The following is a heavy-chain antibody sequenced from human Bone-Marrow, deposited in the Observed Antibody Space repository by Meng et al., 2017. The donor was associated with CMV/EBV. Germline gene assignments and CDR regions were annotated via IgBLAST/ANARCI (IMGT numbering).Heavy chain of an antibody. J-gene: IGHJ4*02. CDR2: INWNSGSL. CDR3: AKHHRGYSAIDY. CDR1: GFTFDDYA. Sequence: GGSLRLSCAASGFTFDDYAMHWVRQAPGKGLEWVSGINWNSGSLGYVDSVKGRFTISRDSAQNSLYLQINSLRAEDTALYYCAKHHRGYSAIDYWGQGTLVTVSS. V-gene: IGHV3-9*01. D-gene: IGHD5-12*01.